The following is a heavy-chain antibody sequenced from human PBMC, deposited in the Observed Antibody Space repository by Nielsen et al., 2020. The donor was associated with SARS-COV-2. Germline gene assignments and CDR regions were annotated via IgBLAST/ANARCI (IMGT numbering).Heavy chain of an antibody. V-gene: IGHV1-2*06. Sequence: ASVKVSCKASGYTFTGYYMHWVRQAPGQGLEWMGRINPNSGGTNYAQKFQGRVTMTRDTSISTAYMELSSLRSEDTAVYYCARQFRGSYWFYYYGMDVWGQGTTVTVSS. D-gene: IGHD1-26*01. CDR1: GYTFTGYY. CDR2: INPNSGGT. J-gene: IGHJ6*02. CDR3: ARQFRGSYWFYYYGMDV.